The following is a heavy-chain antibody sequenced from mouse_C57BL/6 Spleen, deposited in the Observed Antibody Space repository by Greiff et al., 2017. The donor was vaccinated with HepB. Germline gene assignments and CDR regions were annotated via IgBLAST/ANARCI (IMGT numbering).Heavy chain of an antibody. Sequence: QVQLQQPGAELVSPGSSVKLSCKASGYTFTSYWMHWVKQRPIQGLEWIGNIDPSDSETHYNQKFKDKATLTVDKSSSTAYMQLSSLTSEDSAVYYCARSGELGLYYFDYWGQGTTLTVSS. CDR1: GYTFTSYW. V-gene: IGHV1-52*01. CDR3: ARSGELGLYYFDY. D-gene: IGHD4-1*01. CDR2: IDPSDSET. J-gene: IGHJ2*01.